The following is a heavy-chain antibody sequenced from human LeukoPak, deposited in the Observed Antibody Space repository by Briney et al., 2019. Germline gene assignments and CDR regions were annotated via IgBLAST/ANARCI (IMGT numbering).Heavy chain of an antibody. J-gene: IGHJ4*02. CDR2: IYSGGST. Sequence: GRSLRLSCAASGFTFSSYGMHWVRQAPGKGLEWVSVIYSGGSTYYADSVKGRFTISRDNSKNTLYLQMNSLRAEDTAVYYCARGPDFWSGYSFDYWGQGTLVTVSS. D-gene: IGHD3-3*01. CDR1: GFTFSSYG. V-gene: IGHV3-66*01. CDR3: ARGPDFWSGYSFDY.